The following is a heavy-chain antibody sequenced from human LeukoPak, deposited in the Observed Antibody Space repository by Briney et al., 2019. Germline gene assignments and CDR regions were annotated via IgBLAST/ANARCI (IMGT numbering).Heavy chain of an antibody. CDR2: FDPEDGET. V-gene: IGHV1-24*01. D-gene: IGHD1-26*01. Sequence: GASVKVSCKVSGYTLTELSMHWVRQAPGKGLEWMGGFDPEDGETIYAQKFQGRVTMTEDTSTDTAYMELSSLRSEDTAVYYCATDRYGLYSGRSDGAFDIWGQGTMVTVSS. J-gene: IGHJ3*02. CDR1: GYTLTELS. CDR3: ATDRYGLYSGRSDGAFDI.